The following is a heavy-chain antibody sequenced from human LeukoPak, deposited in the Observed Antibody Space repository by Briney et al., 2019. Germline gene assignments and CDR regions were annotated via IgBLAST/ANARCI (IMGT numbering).Heavy chain of an antibody. CDR1: GGAISSYY. Sequence: SETLSLTCTVSGGAISSYYWSWIRQPPGKGLEWIGYIYYSGSTNYNPSLKSRVTISVDTSKNQFSLKLSSVTAADTAVYYCARDSLVRGVIDYWGQGTLVTVSS. CDR2: IYYSGST. V-gene: IGHV4-59*01. CDR3: ARDSLVRGVIDY. J-gene: IGHJ4*02. D-gene: IGHD3-10*01.